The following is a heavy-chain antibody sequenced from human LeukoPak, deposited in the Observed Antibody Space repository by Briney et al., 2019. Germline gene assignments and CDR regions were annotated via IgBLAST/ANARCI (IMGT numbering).Heavy chain of an antibody. CDR3: ARQGYYYDSSGYLDY. CDR2: IYYSGST. Sequence: SETLSLTCTVSGGSISSSSYYWGWIRQPPGKGLEWIGSIYYSGSTYYNPSLKSRVTVSVDTSKNQFSLKPSSVTAADTAVYYCARQGYYYDSSGYLDYWGQGTLVTVSS. D-gene: IGHD3-22*01. V-gene: IGHV4-39*01. CDR1: GGSISSSSYY. J-gene: IGHJ4*02.